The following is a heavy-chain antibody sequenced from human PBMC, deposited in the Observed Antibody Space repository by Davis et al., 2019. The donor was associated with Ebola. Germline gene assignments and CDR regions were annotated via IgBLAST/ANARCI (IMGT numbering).Heavy chain of an antibody. V-gene: IGHV1-69*13. D-gene: IGHD6-19*01. CDR3: ASGAEWLVSGY. CDR2: LIPVLGTA. CDR1: GGSFSNYA. Sequence: SVKVSCKASGGSFSNYAIHWVRQAPGQGLERMGGLIPVLGTAKYVQKFQGRVTITADESTNTAYMELSGLRSEDTAIYYCASGAEWLVSGYWGQGTLVTVSS. J-gene: IGHJ4*02.